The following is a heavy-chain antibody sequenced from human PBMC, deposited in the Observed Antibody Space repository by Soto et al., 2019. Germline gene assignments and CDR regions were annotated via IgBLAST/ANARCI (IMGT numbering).Heavy chain of an antibody. CDR2: ISGSGGST. J-gene: IGHJ6*02. CDR3: AKGYSDCFGESMDV. CDR1: GFTFSSYA. D-gene: IGHD3-9*01. V-gene: IGHV3-23*01. Sequence: GGSLRLSCAASGFTFSSYAMSWVRQAPGKGLEWVSAISGSGGSTYYADSVKGRFTISRDNSKNTLYLQMNSLRAEDTAVYYCAKGYSDCFGESMDVWGQGTTVTVSS.